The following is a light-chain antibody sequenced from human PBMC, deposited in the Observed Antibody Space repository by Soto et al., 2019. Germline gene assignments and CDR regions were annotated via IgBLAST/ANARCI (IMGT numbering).Light chain of an antibody. J-gene: IGKJ5*01. V-gene: IGKV1-39*01. CDR1: HSINNY. CDR2: SAS. Sequence: DIQMTQSPASLSVSVGGRVTITCRASHSINNYLNWYLQRPGQAPKLLIRSASTLQRGVPSRFSGSGSRTEFTLTIADLQPDDFGTYYCQQSLTMPITFGHGTRLEIK. CDR3: QQSLTMPIT.